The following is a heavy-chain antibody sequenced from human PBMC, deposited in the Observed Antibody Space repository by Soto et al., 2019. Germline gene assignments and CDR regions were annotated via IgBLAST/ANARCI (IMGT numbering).Heavy chain of an antibody. J-gene: IGHJ4*02. Sequence: GGSLRLSCAASGFTFSSYWMSWVRQAPGKGLEWVANIKQDGSEKYYVDSVKGRFTISRDNAKNSLYLQMNSLRAEDTAVYYCARVNRHRTQGYCSGGSCYLDNYWGQGTLVTVSS. CDR1: GFTFSSYW. D-gene: IGHD2-15*01. V-gene: IGHV3-7*05. CDR2: IKQDGSEK. CDR3: ARVNRHRTQGYCSGGSCYLDNY.